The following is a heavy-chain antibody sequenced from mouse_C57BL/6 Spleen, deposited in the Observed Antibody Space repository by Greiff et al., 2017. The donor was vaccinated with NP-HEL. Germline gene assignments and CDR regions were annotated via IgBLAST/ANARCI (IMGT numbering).Heavy chain of an antibody. CDR3: ARFGNYVVFED. CDR1: GYTFTSSW. V-gene: IGHV1-69*01. D-gene: IGHD2-1*01. Sequence: QVQLQESGAELVKPGASVKLSCKASGYTFTSSWMHWVKPRPGQGLEWIGAIDPSDSYTNYNQKFKGKSTLTADKSSSTAYMQLSSLTSEDSAVYYCARFGNYVVFEDWGTGTTVTVSS. CDR2: IDPSDSYT. J-gene: IGHJ1*03.